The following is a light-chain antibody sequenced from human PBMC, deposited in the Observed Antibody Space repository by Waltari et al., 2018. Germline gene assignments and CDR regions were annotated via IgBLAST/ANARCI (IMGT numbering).Light chain of an antibody. J-gene: IGKJ2*02. CDR1: QSVLYSPNNKNY. CDR2: WAS. CDR3: QQYATTPRT. V-gene: IGKV4-1*01. Sequence: DIVMTQSPDSLAVSLGEWATINCKSSQSVLYSPNNKNYVAWFQQKPGQPPKLLISWASTRESGVPDRFSGSGSVTDFTLTISSLQAEDVAIYYCQQYATTPRTFGQGTKLEIK.